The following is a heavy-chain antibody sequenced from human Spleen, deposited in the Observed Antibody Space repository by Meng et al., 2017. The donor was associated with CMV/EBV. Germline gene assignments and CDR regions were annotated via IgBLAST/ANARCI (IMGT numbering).Heavy chain of an antibody. CDR2: INPSGGST. CDR3: ARDAEGTLFGVTPNWFDP. CDR1: GYTFTSYY. J-gene: IGHJ5*02. Sequence: ASVKVSCKASGYTFTSYYMHWVRQAPGQGLEWMGIINPSGGSTSYAQKFQGRVTMTRDTSTSTVYMELSSLRSDDTAVYYCARDAEGTLFGVTPNWFDPWGQGTLVTVSS. D-gene: IGHD3-3*01. V-gene: IGHV1-46*01.